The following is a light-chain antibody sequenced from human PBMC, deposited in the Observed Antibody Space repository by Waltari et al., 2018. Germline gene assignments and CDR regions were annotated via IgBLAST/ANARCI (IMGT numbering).Light chain of an antibody. J-gene: IGKJ5*01. CDR2: AAS. CDR3: LQHYTYPPT. V-gene: IGKV1-17*03. Sequence: DIHMTQSQSATSASAGDRVAITRRASQDIGNYLAWFQQKPGTAPKRLIYAASSLESGVPSRFSGSDSGTEFTLTINRLQPEDLATYYCLQHYTYPPTFGQGTRL. CDR1: QDIGNY.